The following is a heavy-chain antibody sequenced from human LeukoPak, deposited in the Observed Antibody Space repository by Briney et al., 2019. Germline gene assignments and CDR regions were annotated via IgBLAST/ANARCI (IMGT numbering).Heavy chain of an antibody. CDR3: ARVQKSRKSVASAVDC. CDR2: IYSGGST. J-gene: IGHJ4*02. CDR1: GFTVSSNY. Sequence: KPGGSLRLSCAASGFTVSSNYMSWVRQAPGKGLEWVSVIYSGGSTYYADSVRGRFSISRDNAKNSLYLQMNSLRAEDTAVYYCARVQKSRKSVASAVDCWGQGTVVIVSS. V-gene: IGHV3-53*01. D-gene: IGHD5-12*01.